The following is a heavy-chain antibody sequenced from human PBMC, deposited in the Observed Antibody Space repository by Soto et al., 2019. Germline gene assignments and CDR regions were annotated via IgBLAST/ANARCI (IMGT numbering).Heavy chain of an antibody. CDR3: TRDDSGLGIDY. CDR1: VFNVRDFW. J-gene: IGHJ4*02. CDR2: IPSDGRDV. V-gene: IGHV3-74*01. Sequence: GSLRLSCEASVFNVRDFWMHWVRQPPGKGPEWVSNIPSDGRDVSYADSVRGRFTISRDDARNTLYLQMSDLRVEDTAIYYCTRDDSGLGIDYWGQGTQVTVSS. D-gene: IGHD1-26*01.